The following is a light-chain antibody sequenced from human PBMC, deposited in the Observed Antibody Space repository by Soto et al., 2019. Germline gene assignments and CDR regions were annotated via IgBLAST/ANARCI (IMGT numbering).Light chain of an antibody. J-gene: IGLJ1*01. CDR3: TSYAGGNNV. CDR1: SSDVGAYNY. CDR2: EVN. V-gene: IGLV2-8*01. Sequence: QSALTQSPSASGSPGQSVTISCTGTSSDVGAYNYVSWYQQYPGKVPKLMVYEVNKRPSGVPDRFSGSKSGNTASLTVSGLQAEDEADYYCTSYAGGNNVFGTGTKVTVL.